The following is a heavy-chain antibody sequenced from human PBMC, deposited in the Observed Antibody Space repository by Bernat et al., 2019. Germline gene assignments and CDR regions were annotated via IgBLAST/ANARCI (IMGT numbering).Heavy chain of an antibody. V-gene: IGHV3-11*05. CDR1: GFTFSDYY. CDR2: ISSISSCK. D-gene: IGHD6-25*01. CDR3: ARGGSTSGPYMDV. Sequence: QVQLVESGGGLFKPGGSLRLSCAASGFTFSDYYMSWIRQAPGTGLDWVSYISSISSCKNKAAYVKARLTICKNNAKSSLYLKMNSQSGEGADVDYCARGGSTSGPYMDVWGKGTAVTDSS. J-gene: IGHJ6*03.